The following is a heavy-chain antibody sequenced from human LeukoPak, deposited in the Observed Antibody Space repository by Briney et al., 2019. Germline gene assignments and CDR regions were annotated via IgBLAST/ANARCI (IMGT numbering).Heavy chain of an antibody. CDR1: GYTFTSYD. J-gene: IGHJ6*03. D-gene: IGHD3/OR15-3a*01. CDR3: ARGDDLPFHMDV. CDR2: MNPNSGNT. Sequence: ASVKVSCKASGYTFTSYDINWVRQATGQGLEWMGWMNPNSGNTGYAQKFQGRVTISADKSANTVYMELSSLRSEATAMYYCARGDDLPFHMDVCGKGTAVTFSS. V-gene: IGHV1-8*01.